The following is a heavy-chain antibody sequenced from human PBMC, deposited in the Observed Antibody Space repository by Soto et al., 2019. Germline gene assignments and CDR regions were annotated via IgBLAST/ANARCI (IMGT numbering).Heavy chain of an antibody. Sequence: NRVRKEPGKGLEWVSSITIGNNNIYYADSVKGRFTISRDNTRNSLSLQMNSLRAEDTAAYYCARDRISTSPGNCGQGILVTVSS. CDR3: ARDRISTSPGN. J-gene: IGHJ4*02. V-gene: IGHV3-21*01. CDR2: ITIGNNNI.